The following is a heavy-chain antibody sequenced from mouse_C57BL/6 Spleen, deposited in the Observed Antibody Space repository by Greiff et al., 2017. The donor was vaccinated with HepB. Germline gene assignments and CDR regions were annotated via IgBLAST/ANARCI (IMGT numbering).Heavy chain of an antibody. CDR2: INPNNGGT. Sequence: VQLQQSGPELVKPGASVKMSCKASGYTFTDYNMHWVKQSHGKSLEWIGYINPNNGGTSYNQKFKGKATLTVNKSSSTAYMELRSLTSEDSVVYYCARTGVGKDAMDYWGQGTSVTVSS. CDR3: ARTGVGKDAMDY. D-gene: IGHD1-1*01. V-gene: IGHV1-22*01. CDR1: GYTFTDYN. J-gene: IGHJ4*01.